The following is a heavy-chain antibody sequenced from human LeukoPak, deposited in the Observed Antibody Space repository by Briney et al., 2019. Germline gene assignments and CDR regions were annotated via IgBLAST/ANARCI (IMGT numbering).Heavy chain of an antibody. CDR1: GYSISSGYY. CDR2: IHHSGST. J-gene: IGHJ5*02. CDR3: ARLPSLFGELLGFGWFDP. Sequence: SETLSLTCTVSGYSISSGYYWGWIRQPPGKGLEWIGSIHHSGSTYYNPALKSQVTISVDTSKKQFSLNLRSVTAADTAMYYCARLPSLFGELLGFGWFDPWGQGTLVTVSS. D-gene: IGHD3-10*02. V-gene: IGHV4-38-2*02.